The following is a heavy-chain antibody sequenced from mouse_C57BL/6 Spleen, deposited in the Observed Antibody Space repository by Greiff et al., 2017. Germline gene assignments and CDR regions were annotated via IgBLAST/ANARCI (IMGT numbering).Heavy chain of an antibody. J-gene: IGHJ3*01. CDR3: SRYGLYYRSWFAY. CDR1: GFNIKNTY. V-gene: IGHV14-3*01. D-gene: IGHD2-1*01. CDR2: IDPANGNT. Sequence: VQLQQSVAELVRPGASVKLSCTASGFNIKNTYMHWVKQRPEQGLEWIGRIDPANGNTKYAPKFQGKATMTAHTSSNTAYLQLSSLTSEDTAIYYCSRYGLYYRSWFAYWGQGTLVTVSA.